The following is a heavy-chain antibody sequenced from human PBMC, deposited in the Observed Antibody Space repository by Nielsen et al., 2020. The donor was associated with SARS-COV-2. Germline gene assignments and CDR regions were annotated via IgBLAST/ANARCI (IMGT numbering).Heavy chain of an antibody. V-gene: IGHV4-39*01. D-gene: IGHD6-13*01. Sequence: WIRQPPGKGLEWIGSIYYSGSTYYNPSLKSRVTISVDTSKNQFSLKLSSVTAADTAVYYCARPYSSSWYRSRDAFDIWGQGTMVTVSS. CDR3: ARPYSSSWYRSRDAFDI. CDR2: IYYSGST. J-gene: IGHJ3*02.